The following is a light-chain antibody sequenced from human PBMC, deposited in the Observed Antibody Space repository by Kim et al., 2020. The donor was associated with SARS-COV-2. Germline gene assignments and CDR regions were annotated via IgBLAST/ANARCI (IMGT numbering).Light chain of an antibody. Sequence: SVGDRVTITCRASQSIGNWLAWYQQKPGKAPKLLIYRASNLESGVPSRFSGSGSGTEFTLTINSLQPDDFATYYCQRYDNYSRTFGQGTKVDIK. J-gene: IGKJ1*01. CDR3: QRYDNYSRT. CDR1: QSIGNW. CDR2: RAS. V-gene: IGKV1-5*03.